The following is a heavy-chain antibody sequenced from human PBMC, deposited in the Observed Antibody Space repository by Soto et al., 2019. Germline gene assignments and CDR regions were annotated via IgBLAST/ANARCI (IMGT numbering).Heavy chain of an antibody. Sequence: QVQLVQSGAEVKKPGSSVKVSCKASGGTFSSYAISWVRQAPGQGLEWMGGIIPIFGTANYAQKFQGRVTIPADESTSTAYMELSSLRSEDTAVYYCARDPPSHYYDSSGYTDYWGQGTLVTVSS. CDR1: GGTFSSYA. D-gene: IGHD3-22*01. CDR2: IIPIFGTA. V-gene: IGHV1-69*12. CDR3: ARDPPSHYYDSSGYTDY. J-gene: IGHJ4*02.